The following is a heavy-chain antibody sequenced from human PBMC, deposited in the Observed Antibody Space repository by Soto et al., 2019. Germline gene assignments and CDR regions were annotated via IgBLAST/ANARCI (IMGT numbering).Heavy chain of an antibody. V-gene: IGHV4-34*01. CDR2: INHSGST. Sequence: QVQLHQWGAGLLKPSETLSLTCAVSGGSFSFYYWSWIRQPPGKELEWIGEINHSGSTNYNSSLKSRVTISVDTSKNQFSLKLSSVTAADTAVYYCATTFYDRSGYYLFYFDSWGQGTLVTVSS. CDR3: ATTFYDRSGYYLFYFDS. D-gene: IGHD3-22*01. CDR1: GGSFSFYY. J-gene: IGHJ4*02.